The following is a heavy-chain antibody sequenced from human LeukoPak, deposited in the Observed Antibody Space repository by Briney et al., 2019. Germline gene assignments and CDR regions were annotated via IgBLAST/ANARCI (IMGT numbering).Heavy chain of an antibody. CDR1: GFTLSTYW. CDR2: IKQDGSEK. J-gene: IGHJ4*02. CDR3: AREEGTYGGFDY. Sequence: GGSLRLSCAASGFTLSTYWMSWVRQAPGKGLEWVANIKQDGSEKYYVDSVKGRFTISRDSAKNSLYLQMNSLRAEDTAVYYCAREEGTYGGFDYWGQGTLVTVSS. D-gene: IGHD4-17*01. V-gene: IGHV3-7*01.